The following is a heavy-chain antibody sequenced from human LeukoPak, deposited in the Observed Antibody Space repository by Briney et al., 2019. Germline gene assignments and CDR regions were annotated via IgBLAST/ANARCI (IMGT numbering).Heavy chain of an antibody. Sequence: SVKVSCKASGGTFSSYAISWVRQAPGQGLEWMGGITPIFGTANYAQKFQGRVTITTDESTSTAYMELSSLRSEDTAVHYCARARGPRTIFGVVTPFDPWGQGTLVTVSS. D-gene: IGHD3-3*01. CDR1: GGTFSSYA. J-gene: IGHJ5*02. CDR2: ITPIFGTA. CDR3: ARARGPRTIFGVVTPFDP. V-gene: IGHV1-69*05.